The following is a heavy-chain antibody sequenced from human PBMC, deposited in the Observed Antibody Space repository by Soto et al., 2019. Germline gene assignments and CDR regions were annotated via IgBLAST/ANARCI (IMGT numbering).Heavy chain of an antibody. CDR3: AREEWTNRRPYLYSGMEV. CDR1: GFTFRTYA. CDR2: INDDGDRT. J-gene: IGHJ6*02. V-gene: IGHV3-23*01. D-gene: IGHD3-3*01. Sequence: EVQLLESGGGSVQPGGSLKLSCAASGFTFRTYAMCWVRQAPGKGLEWVSGINDDGDRTYYPDSVKGRITISRDNSESTRYLQMNRLRAEDTAVYYCAREEWTNRRPYLYSGMEVWGQGTTVTVSS.